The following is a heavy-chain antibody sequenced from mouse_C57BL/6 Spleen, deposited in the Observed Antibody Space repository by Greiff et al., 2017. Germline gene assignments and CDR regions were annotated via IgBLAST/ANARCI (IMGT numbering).Heavy chain of an antibody. J-gene: IGHJ1*03. CDR1: GFTFSDYG. CDR3: ARDSSGYWYFDV. V-gene: IGHV5-17*01. Sequence: DVKLVESGGGLVKPGGSLKLSCAASGFTFSDYGMHWVRQAPEKGLEWVAYISSGSSTIYYADTVKGRFTISRDNAKNTLFLQMTSLRSEDTAMYYCARDSSGYWYFDVWGTGTTVTVSS. CDR2: ISSGSSTI. D-gene: IGHD3-2*02.